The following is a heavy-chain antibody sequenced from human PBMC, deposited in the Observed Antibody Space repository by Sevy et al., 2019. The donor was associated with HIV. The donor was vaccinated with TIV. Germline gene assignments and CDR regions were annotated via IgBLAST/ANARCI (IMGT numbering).Heavy chain of an antibody. V-gene: IGHV6-1*01. CDR1: GDSVSSNSAA. J-gene: IGHJ6*02. CDR3: AREGVGYGDYGGYYYYGMDV. D-gene: IGHD4-17*01. CDR2: TYYRSKWYN. Sequence: SQTLSLTCAISGDSVSSNSAAWNWIRQSPSRGLEWLGRTYYRSKWYNDYAESVKSRITINPDTSKNQFSLQLNSVTPEDTAGYYCAREGVGYGDYGGYYYYGMDVWGQGTTVTVSS.